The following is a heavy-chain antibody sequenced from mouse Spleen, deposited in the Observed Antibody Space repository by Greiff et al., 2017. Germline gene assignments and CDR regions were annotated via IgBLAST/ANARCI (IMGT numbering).Heavy chain of an antibody. Sequence: VKLMESGPELVKPGASVKISCKASGYSFTSYYIHWVKQRPGQGLEWIGWIFPGSGNTKYNEKFKGKATLTADTSSSTAYMQLSSLTSEDSAVYFCAREDWDGGYFDYWGQGTTLTVSS. J-gene: IGHJ2*01. CDR3: AREDWDGGYFDY. V-gene: IGHV1-66*01. D-gene: IGHD4-1*01. CDR1: GYSFTSYY. CDR2: IFPGSGNT.